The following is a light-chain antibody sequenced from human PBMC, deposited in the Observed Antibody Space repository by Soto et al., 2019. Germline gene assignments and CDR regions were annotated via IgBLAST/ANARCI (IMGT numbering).Light chain of an antibody. CDR3: SSYAGSNNPWV. Sequence: QSALTQPPSASGSPGQSVTISCTGTSSDVGAYNYVCWYQQHPGKAPKLIISEVTTRPSGVPDRFSGSKSGNTASLTVTGLQAEDEAAYYCSSYAGSNNPWVFGGGTKVTVL. J-gene: IGLJ3*02. CDR1: SSDVGAYNY. V-gene: IGLV2-8*01. CDR2: EVT.